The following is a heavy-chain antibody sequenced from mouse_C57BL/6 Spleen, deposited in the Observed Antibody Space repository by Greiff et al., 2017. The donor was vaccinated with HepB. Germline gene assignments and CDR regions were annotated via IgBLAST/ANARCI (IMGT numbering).Heavy chain of an antibody. CDR3: ARRGGPTVVATGYFDY. J-gene: IGHJ2*01. D-gene: IGHD1-1*01. CDR1: GYTFTDYY. Sequence: VQLQQSGPVLVKPGASVKMSCKASGYTFTDYYMNWVKQSHGKSLEWIGVINPYNGGTSYNQKFKGKATLTVDKSSSTAYTELNSLTSEDSAVYYWARRGGPTVVATGYFDYWGQGTTLTVSS. V-gene: IGHV1-19*01. CDR2: INPYNGGT.